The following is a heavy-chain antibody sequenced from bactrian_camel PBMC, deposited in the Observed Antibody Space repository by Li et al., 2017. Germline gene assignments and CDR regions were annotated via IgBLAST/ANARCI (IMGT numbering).Heavy chain of an antibody. CDR2: ITRAGDDT. J-gene: IGHJ4*01. CDR3: AVDGPVAFCSDYPSDFRG. D-gene: IGHD2*01. CDR1: DDTIGRYC. Sequence: QLVESGGGSVQVGGSLRLSCVASDDTIGRYCMGWFRQIPDKEREGVAVITRAGDDTTYATFVKGRFTISKDAAKDTLDLRMTSLKPEDSGMYYCAVDGPVAFCSDYPSDFRGWGQGTQVTVS. V-gene: IGHV3S42*01.